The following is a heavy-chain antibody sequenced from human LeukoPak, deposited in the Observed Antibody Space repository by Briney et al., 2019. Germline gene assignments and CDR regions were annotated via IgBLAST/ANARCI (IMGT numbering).Heavy chain of an antibody. D-gene: IGHD6-13*01. V-gene: IGHV3-23*01. J-gene: IGHJ5*02. CDR3: AKGPDRSSGWYWFDP. CDR2: ISASGETT. CDR1: GFTFSNYA. Sequence: GGSLRLSCAASGFTFSNYAMSWVRQAPGKGLEWVSAISASGETTYYADSVKGRFTISRDNSKNTLYLQMKSLGAEDTAVYYCAKGPDRSSGWYWFDPWGQGTLVTVSS.